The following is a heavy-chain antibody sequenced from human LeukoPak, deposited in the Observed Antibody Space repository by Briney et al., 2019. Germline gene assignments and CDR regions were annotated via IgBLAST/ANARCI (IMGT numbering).Heavy chain of an antibody. D-gene: IGHD2-8*02. CDR2: IYYSGST. Sequence: SETLSLTCSVSGGSISSSSHYWDWIRQPPGEGLEWIGSIYYSGSTYYNPSLKSRVTISVDTSKNQFSLKLISVTAADTAVYYCAREDTGGLDYWGQGILVTVSS. V-gene: IGHV4-39*07. CDR1: GGSISSSSHY. J-gene: IGHJ4*02. CDR3: AREDTGGLDY.